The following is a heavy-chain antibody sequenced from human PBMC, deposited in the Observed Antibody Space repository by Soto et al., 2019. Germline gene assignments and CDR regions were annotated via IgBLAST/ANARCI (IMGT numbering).Heavy chain of an antibody. CDR3: ARTLAYCSSTSCYAPWFDS. V-gene: IGHV6-1*01. D-gene: IGHD2-2*01. Sequence: QVQLQQSGPGLVKPSQTLSLTCAISGDSVSSNSVAWNWIRQSPSRGLEWLGRTYYRSKWYNDYAVSVKSRIASTPDTSKNQFSLQLNSVTPEDTAVYYCARTLAYCSSTSCYAPWFDSWGQGTLVTVSS. J-gene: IGHJ5*01. CDR2: TYYRSKWYN. CDR1: GDSVSSNSVA.